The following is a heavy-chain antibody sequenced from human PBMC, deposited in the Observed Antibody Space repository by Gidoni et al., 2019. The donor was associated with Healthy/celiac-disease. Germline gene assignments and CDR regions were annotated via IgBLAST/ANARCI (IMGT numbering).Heavy chain of an antibody. CDR1: GFTFDDYA. CDR2: ISWNSGSI. CDR3: AKHKRGFWESYYFDY. J-gene: IGHJ4*02. D-gene: IGHD3-3*01. Sequence: EVQLVESGGGLVQPGRSLRLSCAASGFTFDDYAMHWVRQAPGKGLEWVSGISWNSGSIGYADSVKGRFTISRDNAKNSLYLQMNSLRAEDTALYYCAKHKRGFWESYYFDYWGQGTLVTVSS. V-gene: IGHV3-9*01.